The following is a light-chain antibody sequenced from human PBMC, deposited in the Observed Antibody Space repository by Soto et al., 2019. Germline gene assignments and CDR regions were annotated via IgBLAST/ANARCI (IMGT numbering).Light chain of an antibody. V-gene: IGKV1-5*01. CDR1: QSINKC. Sequence: DIQMTQSPSTLSASIGDRVTITCRASQSINKCLAWYQQKPGQAPKLLIYDASSLQSGVPSRFSGSGSGTHFTLTISTMQPDDCATYFCQQCNTYSATFAQGTKVDIK. J-gene: IGKJ1*01. CDR3: QQCNTYSAT. CDR2: DAS.